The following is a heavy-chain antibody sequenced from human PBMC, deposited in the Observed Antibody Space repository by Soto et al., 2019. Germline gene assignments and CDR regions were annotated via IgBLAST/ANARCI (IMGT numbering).Heavy chain of an antibody. D-gene: IGHD2-2*01. CDR3: ARVGTSHWFDY. J-gene: IGHJ4*02. CDR1: GGSLSGYY. V-gene: IGHV4-34*01. CDR2: INHSGST. Sequence: XETLCLTCAVDGGSLSGYYWSWIRQPPGKGLEWIGEINHSGSTNYNPSLKSRVTISVDTSKNQFSLKLSSVTAADTAVYFCARVGTSHWFDYWGQGNLVTVS.